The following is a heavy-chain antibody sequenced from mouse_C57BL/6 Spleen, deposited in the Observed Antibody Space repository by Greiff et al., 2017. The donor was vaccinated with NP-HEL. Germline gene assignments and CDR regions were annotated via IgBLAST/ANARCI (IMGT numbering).Heavy chain of an antibody. CDR3: LRDYFDY. CDR2: ISSGGSYT. CDR1: GFTFSSYG. V-gene: IGHV5-6*01. Sequence: EVQGVESGGDLVKPGGSLKLSCAASGFTFSSYGMSWVRQTPDKRLEWVATISSGGSYTYYPDSVKGRFTISRDNAKNTLYLQMSSLKSEDTAMYYCLRDYFDYWGQGTTLTVSS. J-gene: IGHJ2*01.